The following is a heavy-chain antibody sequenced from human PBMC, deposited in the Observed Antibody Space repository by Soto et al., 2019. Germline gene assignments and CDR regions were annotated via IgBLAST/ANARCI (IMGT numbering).Heavy chain of an antibody. Sequence: PGGSLRLSCAASGFPFSSYAMSLVRQSPGKGLEWVSSISVSGGSTYYADSVKGRFTISRDNSKNTLYLQMKSLRAEDKAVYYCAKDNSGRSNDYFDYWCQGTVITVSS. V-gene: IGHV3-23*01. CDR1: GFPFSSYA. J-gene: IGHJ4*02. CDR3: AKDNSGRSNDYFDY. CDR2: ISVSGGST. D-gene: IGHD1-26*01.